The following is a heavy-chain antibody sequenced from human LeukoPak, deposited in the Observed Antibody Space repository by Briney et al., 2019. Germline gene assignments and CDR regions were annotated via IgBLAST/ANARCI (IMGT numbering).Heavy chain of an antibody. D-gene: IGHD2-2*01. CDR2: IYYTGSS. Sequence: SETLSLTCTVSGGSISSGNNYWSWIRQHPGKGLEWMGYIYYTGSSHYNPSLKSRLTISVDTSKNQFSLRLNSVTAADTAVYYCARYIPDATRIDSWGQGTLVTVSS. J-gene: IGHJ4*02. V-gene: IGHV4-31*03. CDR3: ARYIPDATRIDS. CDR1: GGSISSGNNY.